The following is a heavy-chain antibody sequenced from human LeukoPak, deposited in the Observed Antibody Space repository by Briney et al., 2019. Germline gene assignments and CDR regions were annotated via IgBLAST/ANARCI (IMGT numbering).Heavy chain of an antibody. D-gene: IGHD5-24*01. V-gene: IGHV1-46*01. CDR3: ARDGYTGGFDY. Sequence: ASVKVSCKASGYTFTSYYMHWVRQAPGQGLEWMGIINPSGGSTSYAQKFQGRVTMTRDTSTSAVYMELSSLRSEDTAVYYCARDGYTGGFDYWGQGTLVTVSS. CDR1: GYTFTSYY. J-gene: IGHJ4*02. CDR2: INPSGGST.